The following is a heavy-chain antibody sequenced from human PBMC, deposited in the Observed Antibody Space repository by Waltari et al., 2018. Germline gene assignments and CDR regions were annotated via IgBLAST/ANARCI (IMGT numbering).Heavy chain of an antibody. Sequence: QVQLVQSGAEVKKPGASVKVSCKASGYTFTTYGISWGRQAPGQGLEWMGWISGHNGKTIHAQNFEGRVTMTTDTSTSTAYMELRSLTYDDTAVYYCARGERTLPGYFYYGMDVWGQGTTVTVSS. J-gene: IGHJ6*02. V-gene: IGHV1-18*01. D-gene: IGHD1-26*01. CDR3: ARGERTLPGYFYYGMDV. CDR1: GYTFTTYG. CDR2: ISGHNGKT.